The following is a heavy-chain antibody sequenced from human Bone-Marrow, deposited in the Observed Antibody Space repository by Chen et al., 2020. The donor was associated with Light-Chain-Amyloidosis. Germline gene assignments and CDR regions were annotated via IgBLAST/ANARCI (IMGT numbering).Heavy chain of an antibody. Sequence: QVQLVQSGAEVKKPGASVKVSCKVSGYTLTELSMHWVRQAPGKGLEWMGGFDPEDGETIYAQKFQGRVTMTEDTSTDTAYMELSSLRSEDTAVYYCATSSYSSSWPNYYYYYGMDVWGQGTTVTVSS. J-gene: IGHJ6*02. V-gene: IGHV1-24*01. CDR2: FDPEDGET. D-gene: IGHD6-13*01. CDR1: GYTLTELS. CDR3: ATSSYSSSWPNYYYYYGMDV.